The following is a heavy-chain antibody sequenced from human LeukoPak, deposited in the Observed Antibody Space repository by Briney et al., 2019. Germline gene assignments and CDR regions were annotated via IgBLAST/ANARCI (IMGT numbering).Heavy chain of an antibody. D-gene: IGHD3-10*01. V-gene: IGHV4-4*07. CDR3: ARDRITMVRGVIITDDAFDI. J-gene: IGHJ3*02. Sequence: PSETLSLTCTGSGGSISSYYWSWLRQPAGKGLEWIGRIYTSGSTNYNPSLKSRVTMSVDTSKNQFSLKLSSVTAADTAVYYCARDRITMVRGVIITDDAFDIWGQGTMVTVSS. CDR2: IYTSGST. CDR1: GGSISSYY.